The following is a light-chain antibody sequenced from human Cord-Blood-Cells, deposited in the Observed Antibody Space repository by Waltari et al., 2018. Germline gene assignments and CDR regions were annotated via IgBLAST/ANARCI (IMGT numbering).Light chain of an antibody. V-gene: IGLV3-21*04. Sequence: SYVLTPPPSVSVAPGKTARITCGGNNIGSKSVHWYQQEPGQAPVLVIYYDSDRPSGIPERFSGSNSGNTATLTISRVEAGDEADYYCQVWDSSSDHVVFGGGTKLTVL. CDR1: NIGSKS. CDR2: YDS. CDR3: QVWDSSSDHVV. J-gene: IGLJ2*01.